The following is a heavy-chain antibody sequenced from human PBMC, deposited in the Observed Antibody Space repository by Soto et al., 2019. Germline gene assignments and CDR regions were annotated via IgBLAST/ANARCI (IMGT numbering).Heavy chain of an antibody. CDR2: ISPSSGTI. J-gene: IGHJ4*02. CDR3: TRGLERYYFDY. CDR1: GYTFTRHY. D-gene: IGHD3-3*01. Sequence: ASVKVSCKASGYTFTRHYMHRVRQAPGQGLEWMGIISPSSGTISHAQKFQGRVTMTRDTSTSSVYMELSSLKSEDTAVYYCTRGLERYYFDYWGQGTLVTVSS. V-gene: IGHV1-46*03.